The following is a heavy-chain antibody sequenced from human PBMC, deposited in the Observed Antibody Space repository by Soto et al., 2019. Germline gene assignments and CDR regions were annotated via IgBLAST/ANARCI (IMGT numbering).Heavy chain of an antibody. D-gene: IGHD5-18*01. V-gene: IGHV1-46*01. CDR2: INPNGYTS. Sequence: ASVKVSCKGSGYTFMNYYIHWVRQAPGQGLEWMGIINPNGYTSTLAQKFQGRLTVTSDTSTSTVYMELGSLSSEDTAVYYCAIDVHWAFTTMVYWCQGYLFTGS. CDR3: AIDVHWAFTTMVY. CDR1: GYTFMNYY. J-gene: IGHJ4*02.